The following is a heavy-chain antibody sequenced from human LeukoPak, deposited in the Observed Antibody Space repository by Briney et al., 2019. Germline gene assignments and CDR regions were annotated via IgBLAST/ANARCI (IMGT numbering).Heavy chain of an antibody. J-gene: IGHJ6*03. V-gene: IGHV3-53*01. CDR1: GFTVSSDY. Sequence: QAGGSLRLSCAASGFTVSSDYMTWVRQAPGKGLEWVSLIYSSGSTYYADSVKGRFTISRDNSKNTLYLQMNSLRAKDTAVYYCARGLGSGTYTDYYMDVWGKGTTVTVSS. CDR2: IYSSGST. D-gene: IGHD3-10*01. CDR3: ARGLGSGTYTDYYMDV.